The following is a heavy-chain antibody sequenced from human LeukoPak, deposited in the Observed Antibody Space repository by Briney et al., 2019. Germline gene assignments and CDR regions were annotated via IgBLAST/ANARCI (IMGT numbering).Heavy chain of an antibody. V-gene: IGHV1-69*06. CDR2: IIPIFGTA. CDR1: GGTFSSYA. D-gene: IGHD6-19*01. Sequence: SVKVSCKASGGTFSSYAISWVRQAPGQGLEWMGGIIPIFGTANYAQKFQGRVTITADKSTSTAYMELSSLRSEDTAVYYCARVAGHSSGWYNDYWGQGTLVTVSS. CDR3: ARVAGHSSGWYNDY. J-gene: IGHJ4*02.